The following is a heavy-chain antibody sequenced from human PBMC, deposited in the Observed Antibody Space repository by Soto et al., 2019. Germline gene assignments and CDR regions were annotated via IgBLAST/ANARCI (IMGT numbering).Heavy chain of an antibody. CDR3: AREGGYYDILTGMGPYYFDY. D-gene: IGHD3-9*01. V-gene: IGHV3-33*01. J-gene: IGHJ4*02. CDR1: GFTFSSYG. CDR2: IWYDGSNK. Sequence: GGSLRLSCAASGFTFSSYGMHWVRQAPGKGLEWVAVIWYDGSNKYYADSVKGRFTISRDNSKNTLYLQMNSLRAEDTAVYYCAREGGYYDILTGMGPYYFDYWGQGTLVTVSS.